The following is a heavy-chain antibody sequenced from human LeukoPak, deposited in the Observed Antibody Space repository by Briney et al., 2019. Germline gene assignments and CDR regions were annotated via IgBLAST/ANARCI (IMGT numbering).Heavy chain of an antibody. J-gene: IGHJ6*03. CDR3: ARESSGTAMDYYYYYMDV. Sequence: PSETLSLTCTVSGGSISSYYWSWIRQPAGKGLEWIGRIYTIGSTNYNPPLKSRVTISVDTSKNPFSLKLSSVTAADTAVYYCARESSGTAMDYYYYYMDVWGKGTTVTVSS. CDR2: IYTIGST. V-gene: IGHV4-4*07. D-gene: IGHD5-18*01. CDR1: GGSISSYY.